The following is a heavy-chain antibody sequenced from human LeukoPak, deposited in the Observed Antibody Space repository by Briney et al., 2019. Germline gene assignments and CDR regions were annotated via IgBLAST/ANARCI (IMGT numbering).Heavy chain of an antibody. J-gene: IGHJ4*02. D-gene: IGHD3-3*01. CDR3: ARALRFLAYFDY. CDR1: GGSFSGYY. Sequence: SETLSLTCAVYGGSFSGYYWSWIRQPPGKGLEWIGEINHSGSTNYNPSLKSRVTISVDTSKNQFSLKLSSVTAADTAVYYCARALRFLAYFDYWGQGTLVTVSS. CDR2: INHSGST. V-gene: IGHV4-34*01.